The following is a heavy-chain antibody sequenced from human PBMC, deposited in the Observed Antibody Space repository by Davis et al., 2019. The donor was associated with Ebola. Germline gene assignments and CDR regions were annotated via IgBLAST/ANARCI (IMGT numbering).Heavy chain of an antibody. CDR1: GFTVSSNY. CDR3: TSGGIPNDY. D-gene: IGHD2-2*01. V-gene: IGHV3-73*01. CDR2: IRSKANSYAT. J-gene: IGHJ4*02. Sequence: GESLKISCAAPGFTVSSNYMSWVRQAPGKGLEWVGRIRSKANSYATAYAASVKGRFTISRDDSKNTAYLQMNSLKTEDTAVYYCTSGGIPNDYWGQGTLVTVSS.